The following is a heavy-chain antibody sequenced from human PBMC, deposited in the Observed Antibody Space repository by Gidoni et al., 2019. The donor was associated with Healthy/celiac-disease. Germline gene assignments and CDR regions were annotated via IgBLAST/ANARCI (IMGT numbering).Heavy chain of an antibody. CDR2: ISYDGSNK. CDR1: GFTFSSYG. Sequence: QVQLVDSGGGVVQPGRSLRLSCAASGFTFSSYGMHWVRQAPGKGLEWVAVISYDGSNKYYADSVKGRFTISRDNSKNTLYLQMNSLRAEDTAVYYWAKEVAGFAYYYYGMDVWGQGTTVTVSS. J-gene: IGHJ6*02. D-gene: IGHD3-3*01. V-gene: IGHV3-30*18. CDR3: AKEVAGFAYYYYGMDV.